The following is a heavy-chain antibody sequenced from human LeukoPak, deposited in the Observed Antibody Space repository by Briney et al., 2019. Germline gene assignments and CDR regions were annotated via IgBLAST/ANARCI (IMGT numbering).Heavy chain of an antibody. D-gene: IGHD1-1*01. Sequence: SETLSLTCTVSGGSIRSYYWSWIRQPPGKGLEWIGHIYIRGTTDYNPSLKSRVTMSIDPSKNQFSLKLSSVTAADTAVYYCARLENVDWFDPWGQGTLVIVSS. CDR1: GGSIRSYY. CDR3: ARLENVDWFDP. V-gene: IGHV4-4*09. CDR2: IYIRGTT. J-gene: IGHJ5*02.